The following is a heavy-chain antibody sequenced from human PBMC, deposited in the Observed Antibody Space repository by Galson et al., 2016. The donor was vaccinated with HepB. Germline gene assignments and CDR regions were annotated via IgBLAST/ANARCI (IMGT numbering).Heavy chain of an antibody. Sequence: IYYWGWIRQTPGKGLEWIGSIYYSGSTYHSPSLKSRLTISVDTSKNQFSLRLNSVTAADTAVYYCASSLYRSGWHWNFDYWGQGTLVTVSS. V-gene: IGHV4-39*01. CDR2: IYYSGST. CDR3: ASSLYRSGWHWNFDY. D-gene: IGHD6-19*01. CDR1: IYY. J-gene: IGHJ4*02.